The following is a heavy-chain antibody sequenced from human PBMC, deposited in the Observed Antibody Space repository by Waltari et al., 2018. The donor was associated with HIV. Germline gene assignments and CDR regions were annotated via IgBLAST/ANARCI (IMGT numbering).Heavy chain of an antibody. J-gene: IGHJ4*02. V-gene: IGHV3-7*01. Sequence: EVQLVESGGDLVQPGGSLRLSCAASGFTFSNYWMTLVRQAPGKGLDWVASIKQDGGEIFYVGSVKGRFTISRDNARNSLYLQMNSLRAEDTAVYYCARRVGTGYFDYWGQGILVTVSS. CDR2: IKQDGGEI. D-gene: IGHD1-26*01. CDR1: GFTFSNYW. CDR3: ARRVGTGYFDY.